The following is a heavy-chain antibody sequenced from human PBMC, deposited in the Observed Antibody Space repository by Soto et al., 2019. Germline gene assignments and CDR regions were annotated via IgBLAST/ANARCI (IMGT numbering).Heavy chain of an antibody. V-gene: IGHV1-2*02. CDR2: INPDTGDT. CDR1: GYTFTAYY. J-gene: IGHJ5*02. D-gene: IGHD1-20*01. Sequence: ASVKVSCKTSGYTFTAYYIHWVRQAPGQGLEWMGWINPDTGDTRSIRKFQGRVTMTRDTSITTVYMVLSRLTTDDTAVYYCARGPYKNSFAPWGQGTLVTVSS. CDR3: ARGPYKNSFAP.